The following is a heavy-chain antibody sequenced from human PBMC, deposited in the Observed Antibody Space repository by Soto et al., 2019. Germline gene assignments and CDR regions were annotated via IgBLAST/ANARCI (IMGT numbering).Heavy chain of an antibody. V-gene: IGHV4-4*02. CDR2: IYHSGST. CDR3: ARMIAVAGFFDY. Sequence: QVQLQESGPGLVKPSGTLSLTCAVSGGSISSSNWWSWVRQPPGKGLEWIGEIYHSGSTNYNPSLKSRXXIXVXXSKNQFSLKLRSVTAADTAVYYCARMIAVAGFFDYWGQGTLVTVSS. J-gene: IGHJ4*02. CDR1: GGSISSSNW. D-gene: IGHD6-19*01.